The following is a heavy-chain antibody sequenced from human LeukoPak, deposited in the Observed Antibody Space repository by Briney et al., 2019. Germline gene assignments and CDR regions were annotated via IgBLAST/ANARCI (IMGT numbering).Heavy chain of an antibody. Sequence: GASVKVSCKASGYTFTYRYLHWVRQAPGQALEWMGWITPFNGNTNYAQKFQDRVTITRDRSMSTAYMELSSLRSEDTAMYYCASGDYGGNSASFDHWGQGTLVTVSS. D-gene: IGHD4-23*01. V-gene: IGHV1-45*02. CDR3: ASGDYGGNSASFDH. CDR2: ITPFNGNT. J-gene: IGHJ4*02. CDR1: GYTFTYRY.